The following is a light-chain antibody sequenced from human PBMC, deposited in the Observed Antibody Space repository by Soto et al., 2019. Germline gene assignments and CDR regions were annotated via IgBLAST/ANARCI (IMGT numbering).Light chain of an antibody. CDR2: DVS. CDR1: SSDVGGYNY. CDR3: TSYTSASTQV. Sequence: QSALTQPASVSGSPGQSITISCPGTSSDVGGYNYVSWYQQHPGKAPKLIIYDVSNRPSGVSNRFSGSKSGNTASLTISGLQAEDEADYYCTSYTSASTQVFGGGTKLTVL. J-gene: IGLJ2*01. V-gene: IGLV2-14*01.